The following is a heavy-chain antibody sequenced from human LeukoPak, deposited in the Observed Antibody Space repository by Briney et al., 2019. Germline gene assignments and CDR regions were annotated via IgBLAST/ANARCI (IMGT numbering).Heavy chain of an antibody. CDR3: ARLPGFWSGYVYWYFDL. CDR2: IYYSGST. CDR1: GGSISSSSYY. V-gene: IGHV4-39*01. D-gene: IGHD3-3*01. J-gene: IGHJ2*01. Sequence: SETLSLTCTVSGGSISSSSYYWGWIRQPPGKGLEWIGSIYYSGSTYYNPSLKSRVTISVDTSKNQFSLKLSSVTAADTAVYYCARLPGFWSGYVYWYFDLWGRGTLVTVFS.